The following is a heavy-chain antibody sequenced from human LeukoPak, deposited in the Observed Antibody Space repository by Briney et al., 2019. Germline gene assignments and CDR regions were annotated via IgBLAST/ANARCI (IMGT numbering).Heavy chain of an antibody. V-gene: IGHV4-59*01. CDR2: VYYIGST. CDR1: GGSISSYC. CDR3: ARGYCSGGSCYRGNFFDS. Sequence: KPAETLSLTCTASGGSISSYCWNWIRQPPGKGLEWIGYVYYIGSTNYNPSLKSRVTISVDTSKNQFSLKLSSVTAADTAVYYCARGYCSGGSCYRGNFFDSWGQGTLVTVSS. D-gene: IGHD2-15*01. J-gene: IGHJ4*02.